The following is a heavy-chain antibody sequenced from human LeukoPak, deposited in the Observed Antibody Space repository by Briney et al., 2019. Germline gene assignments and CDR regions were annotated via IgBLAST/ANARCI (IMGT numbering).Heavy chain of an antibody. Sequence: GGSLRLSCTASGFTFGDYAMGWVRQAPGKGLEWVGIIRSKAYSGTTEYAASVKGRVTISRDDYESIAYLQMNSLKTEDTAVYYCTISPASYDSSGYSIDYWGQGTLVTVSS. CDR3: TISPASYDSSGYSIDY. CDR1: GFTFGDYA. J-gene: IGHJ4*02. D-gene: IGHD3-22*01. V-gene: IGHV3-49*04. CDR2: IRSKAYSGTT.